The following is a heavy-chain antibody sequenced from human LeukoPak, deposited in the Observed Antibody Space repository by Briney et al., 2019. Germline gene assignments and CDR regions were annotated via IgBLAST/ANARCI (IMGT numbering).Heavy chain of an antibody. D-gene: IGHD1-7*01. CDR3: ARDHNNWNYGVIDL. J-gene: IGHJ5*02. Sequence: GGSLRLSCAASGFRFSDYYMSWIRQVPGRGLEWLSYISGNAPTIYYADSVKGRFTISRDNDKNSLYLHMNSLRAEDTAVYYCARDHNNWNYGVIDLWGQGTLVSVSS. V-gene: IGHV3-11*04. CDR1: GFRFSDYY. CDR2: ISGNAPTI.